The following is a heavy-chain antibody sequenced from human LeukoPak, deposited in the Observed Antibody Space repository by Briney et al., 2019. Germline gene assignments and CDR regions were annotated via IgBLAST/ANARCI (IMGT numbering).Heavy chain of an antibody. CDR1: GGSISSYY. J-gene: IGHJ4*02. D-gene: IGHD6-13*01. CDR3: ARGSSSRKPIDY. CDR2: IYYSGST. Sequence: SETLSLTCTVSGGSISSYYWSWIRQPPGEGLEGVGYIYYSGSTNYNPSLKSRVTISVDTSKTQFSLKLSSVTAADPAVYYCARGSSSRKPIDYWGQGTLVTVSS. V-gene: IGHV4-59*01.